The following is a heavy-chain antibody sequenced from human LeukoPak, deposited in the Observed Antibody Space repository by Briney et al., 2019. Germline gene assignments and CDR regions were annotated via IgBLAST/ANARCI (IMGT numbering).Heavy chain of an antibody. CDR3: AKGRCGYDYDS. V-gene: IGHV3-23*01. J-gene: IGHJ4*02. D-gene: IGHD5-12*01. CDR2: ITGSGGST. CDR1: GLTFSIRD. Sequence: RGTLGLSCAASGLTFSIRDMSWAPQAPGKGLEWVSSITGSGGSTYYADSVKGRFTISRDNSKNTLYPQMNSMRVEVSALYSCAKGRCGYDYDSWGQGTLVTVSS.